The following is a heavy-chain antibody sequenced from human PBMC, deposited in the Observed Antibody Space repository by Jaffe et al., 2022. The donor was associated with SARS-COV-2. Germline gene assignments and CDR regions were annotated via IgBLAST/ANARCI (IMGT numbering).Heavy chain of an antibody. CDR3: VKSGRGDGPGGDY. CDR2: ISGSGDKT. J-gene: IGHJ4*02. Sequence: EVQVVESGGDLVYPGGSLRLSCVVSGLMFSDYGLTWVRQVPGKGLEWVSTISGSGDKTYYADSVRGRFTVSRDNSKNTVFLQMISLRVEDTALYYCVKSGRGDGPGGDYWGQGTLVTVSS. CDR1: GLMFSDYG. V-gene: IGHV3-23*04. D-gene: IGHD1-26*01.